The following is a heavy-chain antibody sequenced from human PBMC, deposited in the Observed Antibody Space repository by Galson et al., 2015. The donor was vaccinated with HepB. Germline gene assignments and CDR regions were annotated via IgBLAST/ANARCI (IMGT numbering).Heavy chain of an antibody. V-gene: IGHV1-69*13. J-gene: IGHJ5*02. Sequence: SVKVSCKASGGTFSSYAISWVRQAPGQGLEWMGGIIPIFGTANYAQKFQGRVTITADESTSTAYMELSSLRSEDTAVYYCARQRLTTVVTPLRGRFDPWGQGTLVTVSS. CDR2: IIPIFGTA. D-gene: IGHD4-23*01. CDR3: ARQRLTTVVTPLRGRFDP. CDR1: GGTFSSYA.